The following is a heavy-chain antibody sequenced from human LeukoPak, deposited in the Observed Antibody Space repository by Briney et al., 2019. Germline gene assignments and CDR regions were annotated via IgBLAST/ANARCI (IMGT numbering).Heavy chain of an antibody. V-gene: IGHV4-30-4*01. CDR1: NGSISSGDYY. CDR3: ARSEGGYYFDY. J-gene: IGHJ4*02. D-gene: IGHD3-16*01. CDR2: IYYSGST. Sequence: PSETLSLTCTVSNGSISSGDYYWSWIRQLPGKGLEWIGYIYYSGSTYYNPSLKSRVTISVDTSENQFSLRLSSVTAADTAVYYCARSEGGYYFDYWGQGTLVTVSS.